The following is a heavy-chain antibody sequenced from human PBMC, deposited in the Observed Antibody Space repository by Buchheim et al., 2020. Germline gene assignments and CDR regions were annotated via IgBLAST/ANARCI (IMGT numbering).Heavy chain of an antibody. CDR1: GFTFSSYA. D-gene: IGHD5-18*01. CDR2: LTASGGST. Sequence: EVQLLESGGGLVQPGGSLRLSCAASGFTFSSYAMSWVRQAPGKGLEWVSALTASGGSTYYADSVKGRFTISRDNSKNTLYLQMDSLRVEDTAVYYCVRDVDAAMGDYWGQGTL. V-gene: IGHV3-23*01. CDR3: VRDVDAAMGDY. J-gene: IGHJ4*02.